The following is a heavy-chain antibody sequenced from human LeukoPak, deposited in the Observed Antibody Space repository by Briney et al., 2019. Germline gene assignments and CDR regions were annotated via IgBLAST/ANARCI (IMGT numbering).Heavy chain of an antibody. CDR3: ARMAYYYDVSGYYAISYFDY. CDR1: GFSLSTSGMR. V-gene: IGHV2-70*04. D-gene: IGHD3-22*01. J-gene: IGHJ4*02. Sequence: SGPTLVNPTQTLTLTCTFSGFSLSTSGMRVSWIRQPPGKALEWLARIDWDDDKFYSTSLKTRLTISKDTSKNPVVLTMTNMDPVDTATYYCARMAYYYDVSGYYAISYFDYWGQGTLVTVSS. CDR2: IDWDDDK.